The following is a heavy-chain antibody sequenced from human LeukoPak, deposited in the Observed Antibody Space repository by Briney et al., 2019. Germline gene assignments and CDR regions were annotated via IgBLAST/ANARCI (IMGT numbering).Heavy chain of an antibody. V-gene: IGHV3-23*01. CDR2: ISGSGGST. CDR1: GFTFINYA. CDR3: AKDIQQLAPSDV. J-gene: IGHJ6*04. D-gene: IGHD6-6*01. Sequence: PGGSLRLSCAASGFTFINYAMSWVRQAPGKGLEWVSTISGSGGSTYYADSVKGRFTISRDNSKNTLYLQMSSLRAEDTAVYYCAKDIQQLAPSDVWGKGTTVTVSS.